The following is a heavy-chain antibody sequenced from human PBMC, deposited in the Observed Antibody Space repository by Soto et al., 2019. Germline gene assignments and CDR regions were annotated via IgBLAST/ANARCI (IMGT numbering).Heavy chain of an antibody. CDR2: ISYDGSNK. Sequence: QVQLVESGGGVVQPGRSLRLSCAASGFTFSSYGMHWVRQAPGKGLEWVAVISYDGSNKYYADSVKGRFTISRDNSKNTLYLQMNSLRAEDTAVYYCAKVLSGSYLEDYYYYGMDVWGQGTTVTVSS. CDR1: GFTFSSYG. V-gene: IGHV3-30*18. J-gene: IGHJ6*02. D-gene: IGHD1-26*01. CDR3: AKVLSGSYLEDYYYYGMDV.